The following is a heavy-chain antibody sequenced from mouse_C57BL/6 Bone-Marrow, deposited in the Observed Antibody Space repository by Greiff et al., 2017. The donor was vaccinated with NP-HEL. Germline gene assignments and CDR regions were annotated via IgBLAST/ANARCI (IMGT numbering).Heavy chain of an antibody. J-gene: IGHJ3*01. D-gene: IGHD2-4*01. CDR3: ARPPSTMITDWFAY. Sequence: VQLKESGGGLVKPGGSLKLSCAASGFTFSDYGMHWVRQAPEKGLEWVAYISSGSSTIYYADTVKGRFTISRDNAKNTLFLQMTSLRSEDTAMYYCARPPSTMITDWFAYWGQGTLVTVSA. CDR1: GFTFSDYG. V-gene: IGHV5-17*01. CDR2: ISSGSSTI.